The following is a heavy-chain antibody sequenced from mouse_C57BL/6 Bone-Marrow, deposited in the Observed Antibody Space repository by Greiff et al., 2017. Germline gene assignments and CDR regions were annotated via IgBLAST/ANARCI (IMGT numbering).Heavy chain of an antibody. J-gene: IGHJ2*01. V-gene: IGHV14-2*01. Sequence: VQLQQSGAELVKPGASVKLSCTASGFNIKDYYMHWVKQRPEQGLEWIGRIDPEDGGTNSAQKFQGKATMTADKSSSTAYMELRSLTSEDTAVYYCARERAFDYWGQGTTVTVSS. D-gene: IGHD3-1*01. CDR3: ARERAFDY. CDR1: GFNIKDYY. CDR2: IDPEDGGT.